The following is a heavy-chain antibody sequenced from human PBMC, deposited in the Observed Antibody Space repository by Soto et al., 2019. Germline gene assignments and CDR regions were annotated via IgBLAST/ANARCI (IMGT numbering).Heavy chain of an antibody. CDR1: GGSISSYY. D-gene: IGHD3-10*01. CDR2: IYYSGST. Sequence: SETLSLTCTVSGGSISSYYWSWVRQPPGKGLEWIGYIYYSGSTNYNPSLKSRVTISVDTSKNQFSLKLSSVTAADTAVYYCARLSSGKFDPWGQGTLVTVSS. CDR3: ARLSSGKFDP. V-gene: IGHV4-59*08. J-gene: IGHJ5*02.